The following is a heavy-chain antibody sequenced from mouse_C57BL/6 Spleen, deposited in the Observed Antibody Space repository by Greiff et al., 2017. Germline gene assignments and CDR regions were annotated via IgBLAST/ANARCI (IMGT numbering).Heavy chain of an antibody. J-gene: IGHJ1*03. CDR1: GYTFTSYW. V-gene: IGHV1-52*01. D-gene: IGHD1-1*01. Sequence: QVQLQQPGAELVRPGSSVKLSCKASGYTFTSYWMHWVKQRPIQGLEWIGNIDPSDSDTHYNQKFKDKATLTVDKSSSTAYMQLSSLTSEDSAVYYCARRGYYGSSHWYLDVWGTGTTVTVSS. CDR3: ARRGYYGSSHWYLDV. CDR2: IDPSDSDT.